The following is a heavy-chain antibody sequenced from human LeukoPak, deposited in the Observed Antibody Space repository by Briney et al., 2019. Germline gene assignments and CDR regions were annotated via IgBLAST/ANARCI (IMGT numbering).Heavy chain of an antibody. CDR3: ARDRIFEYYYDSSGYPEYFQH. CDR2: INSDGSSI. CDR1: GFTFSSHW. J-gene: IGHJ1*01. Sequence: GGSLRLSCAASGFTFSSHWMHWVRQAPGKGLVWVSRINSDGSSISYADSVKGRFTISRDNAKNTLYLQMNSLRAEDTAVYYCARDRIFEYYYDSSGYPEYFQHWGQGTLVTVSS. D-gene: IGHD3-22*01. V-gene: IGHV3-74*01.